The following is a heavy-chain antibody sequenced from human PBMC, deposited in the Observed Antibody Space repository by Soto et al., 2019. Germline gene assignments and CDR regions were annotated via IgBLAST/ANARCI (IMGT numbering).Heavy chain of an antibody. Sequence: ASVKVSCKASGYTFTGYYMHWVRQAPRQGLEWMGWINPNSGGTNYAQKFQGWVTMTRDTSISTAYMELSRLRSDDTAVYYCARAAGDMYDYYYGMDVWGQGTTVTVSS. D-gene: IGHD6-13*01. V-gene: IGHV1-2*04. CDR3: ARAAGDMYDYYYGMDV. CDR2: INPNSGGT. CDR1: GYTFTGYY. J-gene: IGHJ6*02.